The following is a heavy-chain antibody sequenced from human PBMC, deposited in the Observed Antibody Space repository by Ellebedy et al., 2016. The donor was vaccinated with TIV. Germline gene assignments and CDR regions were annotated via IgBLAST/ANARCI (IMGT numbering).Heavy chain of an antibody. J-gene: IGHJ6*02. V-gene: IGHV1-2*02. CDR2: INPDSGGT. CDR1: GYTFTAYY. CDR3: ARVLRATSGMDV. D-gene: IGHD4/OR15-4a*01. Sequence: ASVKVSCKASGYTFTAYYMHWVRQAPGQGLEWMGWINPDSGGTNFAQKFQGRVTMTRDTSVNTAYMEPSRLQSDDTAVYYCARVLRATSGMDVWGQGTTVAVSS.